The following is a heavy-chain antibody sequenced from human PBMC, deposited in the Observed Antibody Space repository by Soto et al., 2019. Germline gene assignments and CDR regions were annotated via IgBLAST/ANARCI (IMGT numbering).Heavy chain of an antibody. J-gene: IGHJ6*02. CDR1: GFTFNDYS. CDR3: VRAGHVFDVHYYGMDL. CDR2: SSSSGTNI. V-gene: IGHV3-21*01. Sequence: PGGSLRLSCEASGFTFNDYSMDWVRQAPEKGLEWVSSSSSSGTNIYYADSVKGRFAISRDNANNVMYLQMDTLRAEDTAVYYCVRAGHVFDVHYYGMDLWGQGTTVTVSS. D-gene: IGHD3-10*01.